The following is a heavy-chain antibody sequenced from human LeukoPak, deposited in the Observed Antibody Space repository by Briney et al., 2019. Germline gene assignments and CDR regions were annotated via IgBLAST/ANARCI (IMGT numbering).Heavy chain of an antibody. J-gene: IGHJ4*02. CDR3: ARSREMATMFDVDY. CDR2: IIPIFGMA. Sequence: ASVKVSCKASGGTFSNYAISWVRQAPGQGLERMGGIIPIFGMANYAQKFQGRVTITADESTSTAYIDLSSLRSEDTAVYYCARSREMATMFDVDYWGQGTLVTVSS. V-gene: IGHV1-69*13. CDR1: GGTFSNYA. D-gene: IGHD5-24*01.